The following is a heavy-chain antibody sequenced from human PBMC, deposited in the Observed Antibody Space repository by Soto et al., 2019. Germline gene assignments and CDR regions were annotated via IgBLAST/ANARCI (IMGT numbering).Heavy chain of an antibody. J-gene: IGHJ6*03. CDR2: INPNSGGT. CDR3: ARGGGVLGEVSLNPSQIYRDG. CDR1: GYTFTGYY. Sequence: ASVKVSCKASGYTFTGYYMHWVRQAPGQGLEWMGWINPNSGGTNYAQKFQGWVTMTRDTSISTAYMELSRLRSDDTAVYYCARGGGVLGEVSLNPSQIYRDGLGRGTTVAVSS. V-gene: IGHV1-2*04. D-gene: IGHD3-16*02.